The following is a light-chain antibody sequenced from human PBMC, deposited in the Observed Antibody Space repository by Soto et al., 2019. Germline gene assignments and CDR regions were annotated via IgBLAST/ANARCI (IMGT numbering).Light chain of an antibody. CDR1: SSNIGAGYD. Sequence: QSALTQPPSVSGAPGQRVIISCTGSSSNIGAGYDVHWYQQLPGTAPKLLIYGNSNRPSGVPDRFSGSKSGTSASLAITGLQAEDEADYYCQSYDSGLSGVVFGGGTKLTVL. CDR2: GNS. CDR3: QSYDSGLSGVV. J-gene: IGLJ3*02. V-gene: IGLV1-40*01.